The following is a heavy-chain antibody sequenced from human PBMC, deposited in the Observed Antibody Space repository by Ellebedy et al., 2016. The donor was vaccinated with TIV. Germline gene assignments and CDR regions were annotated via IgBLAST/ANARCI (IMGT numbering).Heavy chain of an antibody. D-gene: IGHD3-3*01. CDR2: IYYSGST. CDR3: ARTYYDFWSGFSAPYYFEY. CDR1: GGSISSYY. Sequence: MPGGSLRLSCTVSGGSISSYYWSRIRQPPGKGLEWIGYIYYSGSTNYNPSLKSRVTISVDTSKNQFSLKLSSVTAADTAVYYCARTYYDFWSGFSAPYYFEYWGQGTLVTVSS. V-gene: IGHV4-59*01. J-gene: IGHJ4*02.